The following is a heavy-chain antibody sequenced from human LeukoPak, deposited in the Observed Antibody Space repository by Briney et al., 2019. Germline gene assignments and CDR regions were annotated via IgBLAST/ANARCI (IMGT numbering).Heavy chain of an antibody. D-gene: IGHD3-22*01. V-gene: IGHV1-69*13. CDR2: IIPILGTA. CDR1: GGTFSSYA. CDR3: ARAGTYYYDSSGYYYFDY. J-gene: IGHJ4*02. Sequence: VASVKVSCKASGGTFSSYAISWVRQAPGQGLEWMGGIIPILGTANYAQKFQGRVTITADESTSTAYMELSSLRSEDTAVYYCARAGTYYYDSSGYYYFDYWGQGTLVTVSS.